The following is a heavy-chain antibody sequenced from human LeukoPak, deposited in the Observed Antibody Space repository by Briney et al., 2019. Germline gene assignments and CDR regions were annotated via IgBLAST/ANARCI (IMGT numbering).Heavy chain of an antibody. V-gene: IGHV3-7*01. D-gene: IGHD3-9*01. Sequence: PGGSLRLSCAASGFTFSSYWMSWVRQAPGKGLEWVANIKQDGSEKYYVDSVKGRFTISRDNAKNSLYLQMNSLRAEDTAVYYCARDSQWLTGYYTYYFDYWGQGTLVTVSS. J-gene: IGHJ4*02. CDR3: ARDSQWLTGYYTYYFDY. CDR2: IKQDGSEK. CDR1: GFTFSSYW.